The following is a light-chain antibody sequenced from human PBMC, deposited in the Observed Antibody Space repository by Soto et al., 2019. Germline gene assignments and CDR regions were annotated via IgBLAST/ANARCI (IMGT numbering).Light chain of an antibody. V-gene: IGLV2-14*01. J-gene: IGLJ1*01. CDR2: GVK. CDR1: GRDIGAYDY. Sequence: LTQPASVSGSPGQSITISCTGSGRDIGAYDYVSWYQQHPGKAPKLLIYGVKNRPSGVSYRFSASKSAFTASLTISGLQAGDEAHYYCSSYTTSYFYVFGPGTKVTVL. CDR3: SSYTTSYFYV.